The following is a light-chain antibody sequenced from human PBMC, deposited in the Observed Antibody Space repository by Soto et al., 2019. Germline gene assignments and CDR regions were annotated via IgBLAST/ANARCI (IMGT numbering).Light chain of an antibody. J-gene: IGKJ2*02. CDR2: GAS. CDR1: QSVSSSY. V-gene: IGKV3-20*01. Sequence: EIVLTQSPGTLSLSPGERATLSCRASQSVSSSYLAWYQQKPGQAPRLLIYGASSRATGIPDRFSGSGSGTDFTLTISRLEPEDFAGYYCHQYGSSPSTFGQGTKLEIK. CDR3: HQYGSSPST.